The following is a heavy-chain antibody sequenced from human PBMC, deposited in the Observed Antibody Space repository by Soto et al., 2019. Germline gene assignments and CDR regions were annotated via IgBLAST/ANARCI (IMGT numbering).Heavy chain of an antibody. V-gene: IGHV3-23*01. CDR1: GFTFSIYA. J-gene: IGHJ4*02. Sequence: EVQLLESGGGLVQPGGSLRLSCAASGFTFSIYAMSWVRQAPGRGLEWVSAIANSGGRTYYAESVKGRFTISRDNSKNTLYLQMNSLRADDTAVYYCAKDGRAYSQEHFDYWGQGTLVTVSS. CDR2: IANSGGRT. D-gene: IGHD5-18*01. CDR3: AKDGRAYSQEHFDY.